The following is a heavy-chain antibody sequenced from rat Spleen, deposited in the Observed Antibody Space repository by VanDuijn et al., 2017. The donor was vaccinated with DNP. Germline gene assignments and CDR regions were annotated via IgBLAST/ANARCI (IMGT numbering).Heavy chain of an antibody. D-gene: IGHD5-1*01. CDR1: GFSLTDYS. Sequence: EVQLKESGPGLVQPSQTLSLTCTVSGFSLTDYSVHWVRQPPGKGLEWMGVMWSGGSTAYKSALTSRLSISRDTSKSQVFLKMNSLQSDDTATYYCTRESWGYVMDAWGQGASVTVSS. CDR3: TRESWGYVMDA. J-gene: IGHJ4*01. CDR2: MWSGGST. V-gene: IGHV2S63*01.